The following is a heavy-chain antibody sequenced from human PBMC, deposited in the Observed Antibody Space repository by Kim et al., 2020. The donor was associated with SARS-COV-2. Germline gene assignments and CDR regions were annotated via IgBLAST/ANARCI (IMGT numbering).Heavy chain of an antibody. CDR2: SKNKANSYTT. CDR3: ARSVTAGRDPKYYHYDMDV. D-gene: IGHD6-6*01. Sequence: GGSLRLSCAASGFTLSDHYMDWVRQSPGKGLEWVGRSKNKANSYTTQYAPSVKGRFTISRDDSRSSLYLQMNSLKTEDTAVYYCARSVTAGRDPKYYHYDMDVWGQGTTVTVSS. V-gene: IGHV3-72*01. J-gene: IGHJ6*02. CDR1: GFTLSDHY.